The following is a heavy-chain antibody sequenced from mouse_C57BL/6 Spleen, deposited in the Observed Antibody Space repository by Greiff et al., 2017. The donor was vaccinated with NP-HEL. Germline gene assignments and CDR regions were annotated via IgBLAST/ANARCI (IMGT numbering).Heavy chain of an antibody. CDR1: GFTFSSYT. CDR3: ARPADYYGSSKLAY. J-gene: IGHJ3*01. Sequence: EVQRVESGGGLVKPGGSLKLSCAASGFTFSSYTMSWVRQTPEKRLEWVATISGGGGNTYYPDSVKGRFTISRDNSKNTLYLQLSSLKSEDTALYYCARPADYYGSSKLAYWGQGTLVTVSA. D-gene: IGHD1-1*01. CDR2: ISGGGGNT. V-gene: IGHV5-9*01.